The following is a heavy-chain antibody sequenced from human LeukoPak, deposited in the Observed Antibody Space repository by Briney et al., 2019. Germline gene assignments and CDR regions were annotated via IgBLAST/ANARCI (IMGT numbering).Heavy chain of an antibody. D-gene: IGHD3-10*01. CDR3: ARDQSLWFGELFGNWFDP. J-gene: IGHJ5*02. Sequence: GASVKVSCKASGYTFTSYGISWVRQAPGQGLEWMGWISAYNGNINYAQELQGRDTMTTDTSTSTAYMELRSLRSDDTAVYYCARDQSLWFGELFGNWFDPWGQGTLVTVSS. CDR1: GYTFTSYG. CDR2: ISAYNGNI. V-gene: IGHV1-18*04.